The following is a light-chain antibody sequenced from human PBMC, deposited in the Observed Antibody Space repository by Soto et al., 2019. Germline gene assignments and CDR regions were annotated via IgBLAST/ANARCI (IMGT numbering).Light chain of an antibody. V-gene: IGKV3-20*01. CDR3: QQYGTPLFS. CDR2: GTS. CDR1: QSVSSSY. Sequence: EIVLTQSPGTLSLSPGEIATLSVRASQSVSSSYLAWYQQKPGQAPRLLIYGTSSRATGIPDRFSGSGSGTDFTLTISRLEPEDFAVYYCQQYGTPLFSFGPGTKVDIK. J-gene: IGKJ3*01.